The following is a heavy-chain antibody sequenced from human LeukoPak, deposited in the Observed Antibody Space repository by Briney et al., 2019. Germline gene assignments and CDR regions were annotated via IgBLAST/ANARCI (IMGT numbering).Heavy chain of an antibody. Sequence: SETLSLTCTVSGGSISSYYWSWIRQPAGKGLEWIGRIYTSGSTNYNPSLKSRVTISVDTSKNQFSLKLSSVTAADTAVYYCAREIHCSGGSCYPKEYYFDYWGQGTLVTVSS. CDR3: AREIHCSGGSCYPKEYYFDY. CDR2: IYTSGST. J-gene: IGHJ4*02. V-gene: IGHV4-4*07. D-gene: IGHD2-15*01. CDR1: GGSISSYY.